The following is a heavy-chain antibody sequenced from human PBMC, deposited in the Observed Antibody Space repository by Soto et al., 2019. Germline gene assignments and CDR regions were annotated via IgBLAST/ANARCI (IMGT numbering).Heavy chain of an antibody. CDR3: ARELAVAGGAFDI. CDR1: GYTFTSYY. J-gene: IGHJ3*02. D-gene: IGHD6-19*01. Sequence: ASVKVSCKASGYTFTSYYMHWVRQAPGQGLEWMGIINPSGGSTSYAQKFQGRVTMTRNTSISTAYMELSSLRSEDTAVYYCARELAVAGGAFDIWGQGTMVTVSS. V-gene: IGHV1-46*01. CDR2: INPSGGST.